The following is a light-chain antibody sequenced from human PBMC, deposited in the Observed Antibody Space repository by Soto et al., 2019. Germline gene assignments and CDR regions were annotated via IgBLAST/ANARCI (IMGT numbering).Light chain of an antibody. CDR3: MQALQTPIT. CDR2: LGS. Sequence: EIVMTQSPLSLPVTPGEPASISCRSSESLRHSNGNNYLDWYLQKPGQSPQLLIYLGSNRASGVPGRFSGSGSGTDFTLKISRVEAEDVGAYYGMQALQTPITFGQGTRLEIK. CDR1: ESLRHSNGNNY. V-gene: IGKV2-28*01. J-gene: IGKJ5*01.